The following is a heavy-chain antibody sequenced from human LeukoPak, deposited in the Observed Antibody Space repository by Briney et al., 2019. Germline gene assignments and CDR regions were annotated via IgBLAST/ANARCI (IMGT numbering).Heavy chain of an antibody. V-gene: IGHV3-74*01. CDR3: AKDADGLYYYYYYMDV. J-gene: IGHJ6*03. CDR1: GFTFSSYW. CDR2: INSDGSST. Sequence: GGSLRLSCAASGFTFSSYWMHWVRQAPGKGLVWVSRINSDGSSTSYADSVKGRFTISRDNSKNTLYLQMNSLRAEDTAVYYCAKDADGLYYYYYYMDVWGKGTTVTISS.